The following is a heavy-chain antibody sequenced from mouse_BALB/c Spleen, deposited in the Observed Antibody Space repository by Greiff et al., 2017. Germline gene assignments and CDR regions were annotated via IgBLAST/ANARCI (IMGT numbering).Heavy chain of an antibody. Sequence: VQLQQSGAELVRSGASVKLSCTASGFNIKDYYMHWVKQRPEQGLEWIGWIDPENGDTEYPPKFQGKATMTADTSSNTAYLQLSSLTSEDTAVYYCIGNSYYCDYWGQGTTLTVSS. CDR1: GFNIKDYY. J-gene: IGHJ2*01. V-gene: IGHV14-4*02. CDR3: IGNSYYCDY. CDR2: IDPENGDT. D-gene: IGHD2-1*01.